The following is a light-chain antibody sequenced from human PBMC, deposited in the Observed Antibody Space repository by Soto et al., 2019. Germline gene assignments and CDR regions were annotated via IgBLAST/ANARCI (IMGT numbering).Light chain of an antibody. V-gene: IGLV2-14*01. J-gene: IGLJ1*01. Sequence: QSVLTQPASVSGSPGQSITISCTGTSTDVGRYNYVSWYQQHPGKAPKLMVYDVSNRPSWVSNRFSGSKSGITASLTISGLQAEAEADYYCTSYTSDSTYVFGTGTKVTVL. CDR3: TSYTSDSTYV. CDR1: STDVGRYNY. CDR2: DVS.